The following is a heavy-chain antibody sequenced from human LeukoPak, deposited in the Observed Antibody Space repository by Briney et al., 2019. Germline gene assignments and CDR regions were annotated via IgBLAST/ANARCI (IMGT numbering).Heavy chain of an antibody. CDR1: GYSFTGYW. Sequence: GESLKISGKGSGYSFTGYWIGWVRQMPGNGLEWMGIINPGDSETSYSPSFQGQVTISADKSISTAYLQWRSLKASDSAMYYCERRNGGNSFWLDPWGQGPLVVVSS. J-gene: IGHJ5*02. CDR3: ERRNGGNSFWLDP. V-gene: IGHV5-51*01. CDR2: INPGDSET. D-gene: IGHD4-23*01.